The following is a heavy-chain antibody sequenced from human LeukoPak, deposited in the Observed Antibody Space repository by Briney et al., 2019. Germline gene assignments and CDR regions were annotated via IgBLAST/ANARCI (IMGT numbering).Heavy chain of an antibody. V-gene: IGHV3-30*04. D-gene: IGHD6-19*01. J-gene: IGHJ4*02. CDR3: AREKEYSSGYLDY. CDR2: ISYGGSNK. Sequence: PGRSLRLTCAASGFTFSSYAMHWVRQAPGKGLEWVAVISYGGSNKYYADSVKGRFTISRDNSKNTMYLQMKSLRAEDTAVYYCAREKEYSSGYLDYWGQGTLVTVSS. CDR1: GFTFSSYA.